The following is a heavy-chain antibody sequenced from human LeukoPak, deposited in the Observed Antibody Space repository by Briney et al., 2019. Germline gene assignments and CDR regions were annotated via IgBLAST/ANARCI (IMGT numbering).Heavy chain of an antibody. J-gene: IGHJ2*01. Sequence: ASVKLSCKASGFTFNAYYIHWVRQAPGQGLEWMGWINPNTGDTNFAQKFQGRVAMTRDTSLSTAYMDLSRLTSDDTAVYYCARDWPGISLHFDLWGRGTLITVSS. CDR1: GFTFNAYY. V-gene: IGHV1-2*02. CDR3: ARDWPGISLHFDL. D-gene: IGHD2-15*01. CDR2: INPNTGDT.